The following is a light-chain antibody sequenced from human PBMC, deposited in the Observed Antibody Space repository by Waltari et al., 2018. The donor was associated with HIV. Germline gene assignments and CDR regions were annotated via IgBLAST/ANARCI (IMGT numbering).Light chain of an antibody. CDR1: SSHIGSNT. CDR3: AAWDDSLNGPWV. CDR2: SNN. Sequence: QSVLTQPPSASGTPGQRVTISCSGSSSHIGSNTVNWYQPLPGTAPKLLIYSNNQRPSGVPDRFSGSKSGTSASLAISGLQSEDEADYYCAAWDDSLNGPWVFGGGTKLTVL. J-gene: IGLJ3*02. V-gene: IGLV1-44*01.